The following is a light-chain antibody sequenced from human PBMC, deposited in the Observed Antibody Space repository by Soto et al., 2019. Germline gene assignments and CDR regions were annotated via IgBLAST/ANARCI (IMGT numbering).Light chain of an antibody. CDR1: QSVSSSY. Sequence: EIVLTQSPGTLSLSPGERATLSCRASQSVSSSYLAWYQQKPGQAPRLLIYGASSRATGIPDRFSGSGSRTDFTLTISRLEPEDFAVYYCHQYGGSPRTLGQGTKVAIK. V-gene: IGKV3-20*01. J-gene: IGKJ1*01. CDR3: HQYGGSPRT. CDR2: GAS.